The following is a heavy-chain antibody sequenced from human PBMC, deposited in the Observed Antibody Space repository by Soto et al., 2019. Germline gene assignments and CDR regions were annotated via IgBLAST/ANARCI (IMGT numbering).Heavy chain of an antibody. Sequence: QVQLQESGPGLMQPSQTLSLTCTVSGGSIGSGGYWWSWIRQHPGRGLEWIGFVSYTGNTQYNPSLKSRVNISVDTSTKQFSLKLSSVTAADTAVYYCARGTLVRGQGILVTVSS. CDR2: VSYTGNT. CDR3: ARGTLV. D-gene: IGHD2-2*01. J-gene: IGHJ4*02. V-gene: IGHV4-31*03. CDR1: GGSIGSGGYW.